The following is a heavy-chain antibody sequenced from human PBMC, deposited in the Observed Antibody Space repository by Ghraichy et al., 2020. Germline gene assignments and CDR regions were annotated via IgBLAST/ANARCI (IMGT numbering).Heavy chain of an antibody. CDR1: GGSISSSSYY. CDR2: IYYSGST. J-gene: IGHJ5*02. V-gene: IGHV4-39*01. D-gene: IGHD3-10*01. Sequence: ESLNISCTVSGGSISSSSYYWVWIRQPPWKGLEWIGSIYYSGSTYYNPSLKSRVTISVDTSKKQFSLKLSSVTAADTAVYYCARRRDFGRNYYGPWHSAWFHHWGQGTPVTVSA. CDR3: ARRRDFGRNYYGPWHSAWFHH.